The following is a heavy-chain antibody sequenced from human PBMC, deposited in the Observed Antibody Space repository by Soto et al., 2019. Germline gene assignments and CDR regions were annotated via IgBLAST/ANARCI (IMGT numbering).Heavy chain of an antibody. J-gene: IGHJ3*02. CDR1: GFSFNNAW. Sequence: GGSLRLSCAASGFSFNNAWMSWVRQAPGKGLEWVARIKSKSDGGTTDHAAPVKGRFTVSRDDSKNMVYLQMNSLRAEDTAVYYCVTARYLPPTLDIWGQGTMVTVSS. V-gene: IGHV3-15*01. D-gene: IGHD3-9*01. CDR2: IKSKSDGGTT. CDR3: VTARYLPPTLDI.